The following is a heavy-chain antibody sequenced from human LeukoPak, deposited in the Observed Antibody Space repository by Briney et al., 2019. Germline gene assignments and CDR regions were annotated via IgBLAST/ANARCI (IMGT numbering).Heavy chain of an antibody. CDR3: ARDVRLLGSVAFDI. D-gene: IGHD6-25*01. Sequence: PGGSLRLSCAASGFTVSSNYMSWVRQAPGKGLEWVSVIYSGGSTYYADSVKGRFTLSRDNSKNTRYLQMNSLRAEDTAVYYCARDVRLLGSVAFDIWGQGTMVTVSS. CDR2: IYSGGST. J-gene: IGHJ3*02. V-gene: IGHV3-53*01. CDR1: GFTVSSNY.